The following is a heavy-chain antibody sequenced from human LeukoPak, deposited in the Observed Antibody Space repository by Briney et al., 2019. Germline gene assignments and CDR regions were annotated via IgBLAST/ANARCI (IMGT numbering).Heavy chain of an antibody. CDR2: ISAYNGNT. D-gene: IGHD3-22*01. CDR1: GYTFTSYG. V-gene: IGHV1-18*01. CDR3: ARGGESNYYDSSGYYPMDY. Sequence: GASVKVSCKASGYTFTSYGISWVRQAPGQGLEWMGWISAYNGNTNYAQELQGRVTMTTDTSTSTAYMELRSLRSDDTAVYYCARGGESNYYDSSGYYPMDYWGQGTLVAASS. J-gene: IGHJ4*02.